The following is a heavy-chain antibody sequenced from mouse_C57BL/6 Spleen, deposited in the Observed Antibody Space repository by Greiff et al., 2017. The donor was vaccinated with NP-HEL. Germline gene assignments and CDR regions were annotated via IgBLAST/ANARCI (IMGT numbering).Heavy chain of an antibody. CDR1: GYTFTSYW. D-gene: IGHD1-1*01. CDR3: ATDYGSSWAMDY. J-gene: IGHJ4*01. CDR2: IHPNSGST. Sequence: QVQLQQPGAELVKPGASVKLSCKASGYTFTSYWMHWVKQRPGQGLEWIGMIHPNSGSTNYNEKFKSKATLTVDKSSSTAYMQLSSLTSEDSAVYYCATDYGSSWAMDYWGQGTSVTVSS. V-gene: IGHV1-64*01.